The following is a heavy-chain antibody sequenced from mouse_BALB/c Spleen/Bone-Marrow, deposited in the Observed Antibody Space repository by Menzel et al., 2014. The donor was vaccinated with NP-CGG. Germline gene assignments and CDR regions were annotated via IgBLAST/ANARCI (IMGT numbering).Heavy chain of an antibody. Sequence: EVKLQESGPGLVKPSQSLSLTCTVTGYSITSDYVWNWIRQFPGNKLEWMGYISYSGSISYNPSLKSRISITRDTSENQVFLQLNSVTTEDTATYYCASSADWYFDVWGAGTTVTVSS. CDR3: ASSADWYFDV. CDR2: ISYSGSI. D-gene: IGHD3-1*01. J-gene: IGHJ1*01. V-gene: IGHV3-2*02. CDR1: GYSITSDYV.